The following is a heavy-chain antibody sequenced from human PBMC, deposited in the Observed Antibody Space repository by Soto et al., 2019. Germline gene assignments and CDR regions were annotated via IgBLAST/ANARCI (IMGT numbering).Heavy chain of an antibody. CDR1: GCSISSGGYY. CDR2: IYYSGST. D-gene: IGHD6-13*01. CDR3: ARRRGSSWHGGVDY. V-gene: IGHV4-31*03. J-gene: IGHJ4*02. Sequence: QVQLQESGPGLVKPSQTLSLTCTVSGCSISSGGYYWSWIRQHPGKGLEWIGYIYYSGSTYYNPSLKSRVTISVDTSKYQFSLKLSSVTAADTAVYYCARRRGSSWHGGVDYWGQGTLVTVSS.